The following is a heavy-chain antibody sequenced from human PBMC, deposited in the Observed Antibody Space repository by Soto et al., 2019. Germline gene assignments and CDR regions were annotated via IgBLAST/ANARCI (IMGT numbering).Heavy chain of an antibody. V-gene: IGHV3-33*01. CDR3: ARDDEYSGNGMDV. CDR2: ILNDGSNR. D-gene: IGHD3-10*01. J-gene: IGHJ6*02. Sequence: QVQLVESGGCVVQPGRSLRLSGAASGFTFSNYGMHWVRQAPGKGLEWVAVILNDGSNRYHADSVKDRFTISRDNSKNMLHLQMNSLRAEDTAVYYCARDDEYSGNGMDVWGQGTTVTVS. CDR1: GFTFSNYG.